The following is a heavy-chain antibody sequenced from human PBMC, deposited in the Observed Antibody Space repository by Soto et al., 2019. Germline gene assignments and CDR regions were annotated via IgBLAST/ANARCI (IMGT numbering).Heavy chain of an antibody. CDR3: ARDRLRGYDSSGFYS. Sequence: QVQLVQSGAELRKPGASVKVSCQAYGYRFSSYGVHWLRQAPGQGLEWMGWIDPNNGNRNYAQKFEDRLSMTAATSINTIYMELKSLKSDDTAIYYCARDRLRGYDSSGFYSWGQGTLVTVSS. CDR1: GYRFSSYG. D-gene: IGHD3-22*01. V-gene: IGHV1-18*01. J-gene: IGHJ4*02. CDR2: IDPNNGNR.